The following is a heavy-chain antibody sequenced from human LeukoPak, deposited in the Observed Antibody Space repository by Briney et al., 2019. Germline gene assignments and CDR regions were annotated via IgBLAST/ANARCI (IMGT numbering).Heavy chain of an antibody. V-gene: IGHV3-53*01. Sequence: PGGSLRLSCAAPGFTVSSACMTWVRQTPGRGLEWVSVIYSGGGTYYADSVKGRFTISRDSSKNTLYLQMNSLRAEDTAVYYCARGPKGKYYFDYWGQGTLVTVSS. CDR1: GFTVSSAC. CDR2: IYSGGGT. CDR3: ARGPKGKYYFDY. J-gene: IGHJ4*02.